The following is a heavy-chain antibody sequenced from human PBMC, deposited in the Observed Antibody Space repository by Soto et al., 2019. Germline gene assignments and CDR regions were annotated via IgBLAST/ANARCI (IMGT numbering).Heavy chain of an antibody. J-gene: IGHJ3*01. V-gene: IGHV3-15*07. D-gene: IGHD4-17*01. CDR3: WDTVVRGGDFDV. Sequence: EVQLVESGGGLVKPGGSLRLSCVASGHVFTGARMNWVRLPRGKRLEWVGRMTTNAAGGTADYDAPVKSRYTISRDDSKSMVFLQMDGLKTEDTALYYCWDTVVRGGDFDVWGRGTMVTVSS. CDR1: GHVFTGAR. CDR2: MTTNAAGGTA.